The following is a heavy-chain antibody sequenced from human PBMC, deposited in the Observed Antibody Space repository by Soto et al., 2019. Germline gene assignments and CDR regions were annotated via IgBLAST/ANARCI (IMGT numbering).Heavy chain of an antibody. Sequence: SVKVSCKASGGPFNTYAINWVRQDPGQGLEWMGGIIPIFGTTYYAQRFQGRLTITADESTRTGYMELTRLTSEDTAVYYCARRGSGDDAPDWHYYGMDVWGQGTTVTVSS. CDR1: GGPFNTYA. J-gene: IGHJ6*02. D-gene: IGHD3-16*01. CDR2: IIPIFGTT. CDR3: ARRGSGDDAPDWHYYGMDV. V-gene: IGHV1-69*01.